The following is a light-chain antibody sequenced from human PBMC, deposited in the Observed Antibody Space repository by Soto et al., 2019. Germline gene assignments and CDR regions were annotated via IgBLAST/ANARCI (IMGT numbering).Light chain of an antibody. Sequence: DTVMSQSPDSLAVSLGERATFNCKSSQSVLYSPNNRDCLAWYQQKPGQPPKLLIYWASTRDSGVPDRFSGSGSGTDFTLTSSSLQAEDVAVYFCHQYCDIPYTFGQGTKLEIK. CDR2: WAS. CDR3: HQYCDIPYT. V-gene: IGKV4-1*01. CDR1: QSVLYSPNNRDC. J-gene: IGKJ2*01.